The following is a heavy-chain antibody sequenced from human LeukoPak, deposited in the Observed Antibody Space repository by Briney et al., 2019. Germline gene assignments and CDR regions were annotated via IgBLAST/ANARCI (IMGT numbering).Heavy chain of an antibody. CDR3: ARQITMVRGVIRVNWFDP. V-gene: IGHV4-61*02. CDR2: IYTSGST. Sequence: SETLSLTCTVSGGSISSGSYYWSWIRQPAGKGLEWIGRIYTSGSTNYNPSLKSRVTISVDTSKNQFSLKLSSVTAADTAVYYCARQITMVRGVIRVNWFDPWGQGTLVTVSS. D-gene: IGHD3-10*01. J-gene: IGHJ5*02. CDR1: GGSISSGSYY.